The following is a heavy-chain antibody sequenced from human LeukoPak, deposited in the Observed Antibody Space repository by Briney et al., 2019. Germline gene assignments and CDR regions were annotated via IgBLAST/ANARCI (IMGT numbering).Heavy chain of an antibody. CDR3: ARQYSSSTPFDY. J-gene: IGHJ4*02. CDR1: GGSISSYY. V-gene: IGHV4-59*08. D-gene: IGHD6-13*01. CDR2: IYYSGST. Sequence: SETLSLTCTVSGGSISSYYWSWIRQPPGKGLEWIGYIYYSGSTNYNPSLKSRVTISVDTSKNQFSLKLSSVTAADTAVYYCARQYSSSTPFDYWGQGTLVTVSS.